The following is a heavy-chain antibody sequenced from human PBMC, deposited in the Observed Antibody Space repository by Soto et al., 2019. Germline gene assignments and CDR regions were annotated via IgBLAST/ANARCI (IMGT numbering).Heavy chain of an antibody. CDR1: GGTFSSYA. CDR3: ARDNGQGDYYYSSLDAFDI. V-gene: IGHV1-69*01. J-gene: IGHJ3*02. CDR2: IIPIFSTP. D-gene: IGHD3-22*01. Sequence: QVQLVQSGAEVKKPGSSVKVSCKASGGTFSSYAISWVRQAPGQGLEWMGGIIPIFSTPNYAQKFQGGVTITADESTSTAYMELSSRRSEDTAVYYCARDNGQGDYYYSSLDAFDIWGQGTMVTVSS.